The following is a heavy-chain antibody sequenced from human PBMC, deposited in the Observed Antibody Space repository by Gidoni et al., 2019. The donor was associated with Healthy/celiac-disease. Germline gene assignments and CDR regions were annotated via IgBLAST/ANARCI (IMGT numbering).Heavy chain of an antibody. CDR2: ISSSGSTI. CDR1: GFPFSDSY. V-gene: IGHV3-11*01. CDR3: AGRYCSGGSCYSPFDY. Sequence: QVQLVESGGGLVKPGGSLSLSCAASGFPFSDSYMSWIRQAPGKGLEWVSYISSSGSTIYYADSVKGRFTISRDNAKNSLYLQMNSLRAEDTAVYYCAGRYCSGGSCYSPFDYWGQGTLVTVSS. D-gene: IGHD2-15*01. J-gene: IGHJ4*02.